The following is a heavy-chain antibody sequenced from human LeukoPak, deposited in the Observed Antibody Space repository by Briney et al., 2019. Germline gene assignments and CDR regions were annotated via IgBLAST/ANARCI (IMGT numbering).Heavy chain of an antibody. J-gene: IGHJ5*02. V-gene: IGHV4-39*01. D-gene: IGHD3-9*01. CDR3: ASSFVLRYFDWPKLKFDP. Sequence: SETLSLTCTVSGGSISSSSYYWGWIRQPPGKGLEWIGSIYYSGSTYYNPSLKSRVTISVDTSKNQFSPKLSSVTAADTAVYYCASSFVLRYFDWPKLKFDPWGQGTLVTVSS. CDR2: IYYSGST. CDR1: GGSISSSSYY.